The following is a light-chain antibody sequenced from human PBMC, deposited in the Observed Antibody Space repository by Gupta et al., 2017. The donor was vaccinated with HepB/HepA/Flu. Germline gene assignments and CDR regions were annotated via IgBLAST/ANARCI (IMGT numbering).Light chain of an antibody. CDR2: DVS. CDR1: SSDVGGYNY. J-gene: IGLJ3*02. V-gene: IGLV2-14*01. Sequence: HSALTPPPTVSGSPGHSIPILCTGTSSDVGGYNYVSWYQQHPGKAPKLMIYDVSNRPSGVSNRFSGSKSGNTASLTISGLQAEDEADYYCSSYTSSSTLKFGGGTKLTVL. CDR3: SSYTSSSTLK.